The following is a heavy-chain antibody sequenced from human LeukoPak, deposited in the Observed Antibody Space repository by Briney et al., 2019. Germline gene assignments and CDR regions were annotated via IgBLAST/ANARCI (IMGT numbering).Heavy chain of an antibody. J-gene: IGHJ3*02. CDR1: GYTFTSYD. CDR3: ARAASIAAADDAFDI. D-gene: IGHD6-13*01. V-gene: IGHV1-8*03. CDR2: MNPNSGNT. Sequence: ASVKVSCKASGYTFTSYDTNWVRQATGQGREWMGWMNPNSGNTGYAQKFRGRVTITRNTSISTAYMELSSLRSEDTAVYYCARAASIAAADDAFDIWGQGTMVTVSS.